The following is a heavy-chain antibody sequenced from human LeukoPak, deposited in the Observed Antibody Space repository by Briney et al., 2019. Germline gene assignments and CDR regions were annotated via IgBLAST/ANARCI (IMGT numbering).Heavy chain of an antibody. V-gene: IGHV3-30-3*01. CDR2: ISYDGSNK. CDR1: GFTFSSYA. CDR3: ARDGASTAFDI. J-gene: IGHJ3*02. Sequence: GGSLRLSCAASGFTFSSYATHWVRQAPGKGLEWVAVISYDGSNKYYADSVKGRFTISRDNSKNTLYLQMNSLRAEDTAVYYCARDGASTAFDIWGQGTMVTVSS. D-gene: IGHD3-16*01.